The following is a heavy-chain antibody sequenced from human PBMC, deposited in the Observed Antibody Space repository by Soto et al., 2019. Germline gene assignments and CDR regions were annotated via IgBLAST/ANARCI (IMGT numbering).Heavy chain of an antibody. CDR3: ARQTRSEAALDYYGMDV. CDR1: GYSFTSYW. J-gene: IGHJ6*02. V-gene: IGHV5-10-1*01. CDR2: IDPSDSYT. D-gene: IGHD6-13*01. Sequence: GESLKISCKGSGYSFTSYWISWVRQMPGKGLEWMGRIDPSDSYTNYSPSFQGHVTISADKSISTAYLQWSSLKASDTAMYYCARQTRSEAALDYYGMDVWGQGTTVTVSS.